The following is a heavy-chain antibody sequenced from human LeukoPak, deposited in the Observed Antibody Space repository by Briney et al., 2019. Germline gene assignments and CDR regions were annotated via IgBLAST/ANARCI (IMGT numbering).Heavy chain of an antibody. CDR2: INHSGST. J-gene: IGHJ4*02. D-gene: IGHD2-2*02. CDR3: ARHVNRYCCSTSCYRGGFDY. Sequence: SETLSLTCTVSGGSISNYYWSWIRQPPGKGLEWIGEINHSGSTNYNPSLKSRVTISVDTSKNQFSMKLSSVTAADTAVYYCARHVNRYCCSTSCYRGGFDYWGQGTLVTVSS. CDR1: GGSISNYY. V-gene: IGHV4-34*01.